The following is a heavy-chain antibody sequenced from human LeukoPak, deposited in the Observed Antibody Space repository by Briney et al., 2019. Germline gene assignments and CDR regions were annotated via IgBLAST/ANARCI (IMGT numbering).Heavy chain of an antibody. CDR1: GFTFSTYA. CDR3: AKRGGSYFDDY. CDR2: IGGGGPTT. V-gene: IGHV3-23*01. D-gene: IGHD1-26*01. Sequence: GGSLRLSCAASGFTFSTYAMNWVRQAPAKGLEWVSTIGGGGPTTDYADSVKDRFTISRDNSKNTLYLQMNSLRAEDTAVYYCAKRGGSYFDDYWGQGTLVTVSS. J-gene: IGHJ4*02.